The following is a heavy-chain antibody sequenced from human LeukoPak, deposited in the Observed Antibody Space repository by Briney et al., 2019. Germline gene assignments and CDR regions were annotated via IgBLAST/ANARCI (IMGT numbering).Heavy chain of an antibody. CDR3: ARSRPNTSYYYYGMDV. CDR2: INPNSGGT. J-gene: IGHJ6*02. V-gene: IGHV1-2*02. Sequence: EASVKVSCEASGYTFTGYYMHWVRQAPGQGLEWMGWINPNSGGTNYAQKFQGRVTMTRDTSISTAYMELSRLRSDDTAVYYCARSRPNTSYYYYGMDVWGQGTTVTVSS. CDR1: GYTFTGYY. D-gene: IGHD2-2*02.